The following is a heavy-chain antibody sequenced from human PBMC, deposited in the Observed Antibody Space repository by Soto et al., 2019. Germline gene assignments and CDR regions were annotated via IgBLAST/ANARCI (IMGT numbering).Heavy chain of an antibody. CDR2: ISSNGGTT. CDR3: VRRVSGSYYY. J-gene: IGHJ4*02. V-gene: IGHV3-64*01. D-gene: IGHD1-26*01. CDR1: GFTFSSYD. Sequence: EVQLAESGGGMVQPGGSLRLSCVASGFTFSSYDMHWVRQAPGKGLEYVSSISSNGGTTYYGNSVKGRFTISRDNTKNTLYLQMGSLRAEDMSVYYCVRRVSGSYYYWGPGPLVPVSS.